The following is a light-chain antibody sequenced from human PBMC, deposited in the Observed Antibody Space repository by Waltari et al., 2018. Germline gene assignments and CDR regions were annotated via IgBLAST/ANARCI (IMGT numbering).Light chain of an antibody. CDR1: QSISTW. Sequence: DIQMTQSPSTLSASVGDRVTITCRVSQSISTWLAWYQQKPGKAPKLLVYKASLLESGVPLRFSGSGSGTEFTLTISGLQPDDSATYYCQQFHNSWTFGQGTKVEIK. CDR2: KAS. V-gene: IGKV1-5*03. CDR3: QQFHNSWT. J-gene: IGKJ1*01.